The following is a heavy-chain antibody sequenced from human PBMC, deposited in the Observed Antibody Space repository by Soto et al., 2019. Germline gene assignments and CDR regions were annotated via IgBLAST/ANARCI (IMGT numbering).Heavy chain of an antibody. D-gene: IGHD3-22*01. CDR2: ISSSSYT. V-gene: IGHV3-11*06. CDR3: AREKDDSSGSYYYGMDV. J-gene: IGHJ6*02. CDR1: GFTFSDYY. Sequence: LTLLCAASGFTFSDYYMSSIPQATGKGLEWVSYISSSSYTDYADSVNGRFTISRDNAKNSLYLQMNSLRAEDTAVYYCAREKDDSSGSYYYGMDVWGQGTTVTVSS.